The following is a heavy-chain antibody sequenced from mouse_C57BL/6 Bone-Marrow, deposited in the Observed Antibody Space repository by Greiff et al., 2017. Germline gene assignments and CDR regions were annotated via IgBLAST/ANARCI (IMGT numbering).Heavy chain of an antibody. D-gene: IGHD1-2*01. J-gene: IGHJ4*01. CDR1: GYTFTSYW. CDR3: TRIDTTAFYAMDY. V-gene: IGHV1-64*01. Sequence: QVQLQQPGAELVKPGASVKLSCKASGYTFTSYWMHWVKQRPGQGLEWIGMIHPNSGSTNYNEKFKSKATLTVDKSSSTAYMQLSSLTSEDAAVYYGTRIDTTAFYAMDYWGQGTSVTVSS. CDR2: IHPNSGST.